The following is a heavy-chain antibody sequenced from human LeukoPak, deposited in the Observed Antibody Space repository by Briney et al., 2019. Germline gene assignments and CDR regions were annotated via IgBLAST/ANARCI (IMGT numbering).Heavy chain of an antibody. D-gene: IGHD5-18*01. V-gene: IGHV4-39*07. CDR3: ARGRMGYSYGYVRPGAYGMDV. Sequence: KPSETLSLTCTVSGGSISSGGYYWSWIRQPPGKGLEWIGEINHSGSTNYNPSLKSRVTISVDTSKNQFSLKLSSVTAADTAVYYCARGRMGYSYGYVRPGAYGMDVWGQGTTVTVSS. J-gene: IGHJ6*02. CDR2: INHSGST. CDR1: GGSISSGGYY.